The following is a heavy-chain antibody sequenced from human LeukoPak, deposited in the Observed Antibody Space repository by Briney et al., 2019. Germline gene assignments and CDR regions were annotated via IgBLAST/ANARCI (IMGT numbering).Heavy chain of an antibody. CDR2: INPNSGGT. CDR1: GYTFTDYG. J-gene: IGHJ6*02. D-gene: IGHD3-10*01. Sequence: ASVKVSCKTSGYTFTDYGISWVRQAPGQGLEWMGWINPNSGGTNYAQKFQGWVTMTRDTSISTAYMELSRLRSDDTAVYYCARDSDGMDVWGQGTTVTVSS. V-gene: IGHV1-2*04. CDR3: ARDSDGMDV.